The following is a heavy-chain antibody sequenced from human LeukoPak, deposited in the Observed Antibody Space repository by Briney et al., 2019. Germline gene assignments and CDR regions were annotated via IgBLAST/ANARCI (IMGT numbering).Heavy chain of an antibody. V-gene: IGHV4-39*07. Sequence: PSETLSLTCTVSGGSISSSSYYWGWIRQPPGKGLEWIGSIYYSGSTYYNPSLKSRVTISVDTSKNQFSLKLSSVTAADTAVYYCARDSFTMVRGVIHNWFDPWGQGTLVTVSS. CDR1: GGSISSSSYY. CDR2: IYYSGST. CDR3: ARDSFTMVRGVIHNWFDP. D-gene: IGHD3-10*01. J-gene: IGHJ5*02.